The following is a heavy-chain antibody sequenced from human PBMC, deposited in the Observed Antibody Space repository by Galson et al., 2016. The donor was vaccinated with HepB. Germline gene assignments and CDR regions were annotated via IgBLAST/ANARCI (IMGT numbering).Heavy chain of an antibody. CDR3: VRFFGGMDV. J-gene: IGHJ6*02. V-gene: IGHV3-13*01. Sequence: SLRLSCAASGFTFGSYDMHWVRQATGDGLEWVPTIGIDGDTYYPGSVKGRFTISRENAKNSLYLQMNSLRAGDTAVYHCVRFFGGMDVWGQGTTVIVSS. CDR1: GFTFGSYD. CDR2: IGIDGDT. D-gene: IGHD3-3*01.